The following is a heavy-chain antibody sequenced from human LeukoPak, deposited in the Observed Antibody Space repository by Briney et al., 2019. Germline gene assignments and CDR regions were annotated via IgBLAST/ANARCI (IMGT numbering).Heavy chain of an antibody. Sequence: SVKVSCKASGGTFSSYAISWVRQAPGQGLEWMGGIIPIFGTANYAQKFQGRVTITADKSTSTAYMELSSLRSEDTAVYYCARDRGDYYDSSGFFDYWGQGTLVTVSS. V-gene: IGHV1-69*06. CDR2: IIPIFGTA. CDR1: GGTFSSYA. D-gene: IGHD3-22*01. J-gene: IGHJ4*02. CDR3: ARDRGDYYDSSGFFDY.